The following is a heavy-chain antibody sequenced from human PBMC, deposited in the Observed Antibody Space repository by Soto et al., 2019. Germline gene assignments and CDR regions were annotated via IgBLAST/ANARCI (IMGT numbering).Heavy chain of an antibody. Sequence: QVQLVDSRGGVVQPGGSLRLSCAAAGFTFSSYGIHWVRQTPGKGLEWVAVISSDGSKQYYTDSVKGRFTISRDNSKNTLYLQMNSPRAEDTAIYYCAKDGVGGAGQLWLVRFPDYWGQGTQVTVSS. J-gene: IGHJ4*02. V-gene: IGHV3-30*18. D-gene: IGHD6-19*01. CDR2: ISSDGSKQ. CDR1: GFTFSSYG. CDR3: AKDGVGGAGQLWLVRFPDY.